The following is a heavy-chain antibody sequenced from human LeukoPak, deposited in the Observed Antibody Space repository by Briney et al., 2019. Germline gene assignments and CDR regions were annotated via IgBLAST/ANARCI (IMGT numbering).Heavy chain of an antibody. CDR2: IYSNGDT. V-gene: IGHV3-53*04. D-gene: IGHD3-22*01. CDR3: ARESYDPSGFPPRYFDL. Sequence: GSLRLSCAASGFTVSSNYMSWVRQAPEKGLEWVSVIYSNGDTYYADSVEGRFTISRHNSENTLYLQMNSLRTEDTAIYYCARESYDPSGFPPRYFDLWGRGTLVTVSS. CDR1: GFTVSSNY. J-gene: IGHJ2*01.